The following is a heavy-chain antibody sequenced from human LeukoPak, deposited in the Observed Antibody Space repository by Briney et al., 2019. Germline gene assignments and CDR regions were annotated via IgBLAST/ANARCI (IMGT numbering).Heavy chain of an antibody. Sequence: SETLSLTCTVSGGSISSYYWSWIRQPPGKGLEWIGHIYYSGSTNYNPSLKSRVTISVDTSKNQFSLKLSSVTAADTAVYYCARIIPPHRYYYDSSGYERYFDYWGQGTLVTVSS. J-gene: IGHJ4*02. D-gene: IGHD3-22*01. V-gene: IGHV4-59*01. CDR2: IYYSGST. CDR3: ARIIPPHRYYYDSSGYERYFDY. CDR1: GGSISSYY.